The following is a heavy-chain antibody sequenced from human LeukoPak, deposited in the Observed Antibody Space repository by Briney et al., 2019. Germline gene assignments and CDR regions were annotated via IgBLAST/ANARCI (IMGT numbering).Heavy chain of an antibody. CDR2: VYPSAGTS. Sequence: GASVKVSCKASGYIFTSYYVHWVRQAPGQGLEWLGVVYPSAGTSDPAQRFRARITLSDDTSTSTASMELRSLKSEDTAIYFCVREYQGGYFDFWGQGTLVTVSS. CDR1: GYIFTSYY. V-gene: IGHV1-46*03. D-gene: IGHD3-16*01. J-gene: IGHJ4*02. CDR3: VREYQGGYFDF.